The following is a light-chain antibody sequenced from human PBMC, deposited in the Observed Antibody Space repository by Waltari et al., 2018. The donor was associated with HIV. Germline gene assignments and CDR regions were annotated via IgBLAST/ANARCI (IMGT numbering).Light chain of an antibody. CDR1: QGISTS. CDR3: HQYYNSPQT. V-gene: IGKV1-8*01. CDR2: AAS. Sequence: AIRLTQSPSSLSASIGDRVTITCRASQGISTSLAWYQQRPRQAPKLLVYAASTLQSAVPSRFSGSGSGTDFTLTISGLQSEDFATYYCHQYYNSPQTFGQGTKVEIK. J-gene: IGKJ1*01.